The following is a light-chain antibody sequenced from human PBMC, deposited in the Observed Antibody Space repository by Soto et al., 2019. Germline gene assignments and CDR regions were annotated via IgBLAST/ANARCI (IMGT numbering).Light chain of an antibody. V-gene: IGLV2-14*01. CDR3: TSYTSGTTPLV. CDR1: SSDVGGYIY. Sequence: QSALTQPASVSGSPGQSITISCTGTSSDVGGYIYVSWYQQHPGKAPKLMIYQVSNRPSGVSNRFSGSKSGNTASLTISALQAEDEADYYCTSYTSGTTPLVFGTGTKLTVL. J-gene: IGLJ1*01. CDR2: QVS.